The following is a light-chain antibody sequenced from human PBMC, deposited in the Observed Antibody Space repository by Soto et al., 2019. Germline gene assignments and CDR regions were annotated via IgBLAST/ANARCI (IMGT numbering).Light chain of an antibody. J-gene: IGKJ1*01. CDR2: DAS. Sequence: EIVLTRSRGTLTLSQGESATLSCRASQSVRNSLLAWYQQKPGQPPRLLIYDASTRATATPERLSGSGSGTDFTLTISSLEPEDFAVYYCHKYDSIVQTCGQGTKVDIK. V-gene: IGKV3-20*01. CDR3: HKYDSIVQT. CDR1: QSVRNSL.